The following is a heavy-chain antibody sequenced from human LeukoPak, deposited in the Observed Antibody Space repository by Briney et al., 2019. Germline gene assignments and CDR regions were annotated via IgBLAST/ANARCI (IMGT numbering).Heavy chain of an antibody. CDR2: ISYDGSNK. D-gene: IGHD3-10*01. CDR3: AKGAMVRGVIPLNY. V-gene: IGHV3-30*18. CDR1: GFTFSSYG. Sequence: PGGSLRLSCAASGFTFSSYGMHWVGQAPGKGLEWVAVISYDGSNKYYADSVKGRFTISRDNSKNTLYLQMNSLRAEDTAVYYCAKGAMVRGVIPLNYRGQGTLVTVSS. J-gene: IGHJ4*02.